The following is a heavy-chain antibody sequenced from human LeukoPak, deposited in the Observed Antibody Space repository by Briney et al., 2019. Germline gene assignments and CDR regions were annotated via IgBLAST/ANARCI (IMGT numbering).Heavy chain of an antibody. D-gene: IGHD2-2*01. CDR2: IYPGDSYT. CDR3: ARERASDIVVVPAAINVLGFDP. V-gene: IGHV5-51*01. CDR1: GYSFTSYW. Sequence: GESLKISCKGSGYSFTSYWISWVRQMPGKGLEGLGTIYPGDSYTRYSPSFQGQVTISAVKSISTAYLQWSSLKASDTAMYYCARERASDIVVVPAAINVLGFDPWGQGTLVTVSS. J-gene: IGHJ5*02.